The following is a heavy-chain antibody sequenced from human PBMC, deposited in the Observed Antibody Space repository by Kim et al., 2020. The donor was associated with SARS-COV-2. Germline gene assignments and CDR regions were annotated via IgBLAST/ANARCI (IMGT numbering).Heavy chain of an antibody. CDR3: ARGRGGDYGGNSGYFDY. J-gene: IGHJ4*02. CDR2: IWHDGGKK. CDR1: GFTFSGFG. Sequence: GGSLRLSCAASGFTFSGFGMHWVRQAPGKGLEWVAVIWHDGGKKYYVDSVRGRFTVSRDNSKDTLYLEMDSLRVEDTAVYYCARGRGGDYGGNSGYFDYWGQGTLVTVSS. V-gene: IGHV3-33*01. D-gene: IGHD3-16*01.